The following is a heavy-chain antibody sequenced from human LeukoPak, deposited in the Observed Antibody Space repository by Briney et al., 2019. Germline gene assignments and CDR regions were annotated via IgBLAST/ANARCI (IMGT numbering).Heavy chain of an antibody. CDR3: AREMVGATYYFDY. CDR1: GGTFSSYA. CDR2: IIPILGIA. V-gene: IGHV1-69*04. J-gene: IGHJ4*02. Sequence: SVKVSCKASGGTFSSYAISWVRQAPGQGLEWMGRIIPILGIANYAQKFQGRVTITADKSTSTAYMELSSLRSEDTAVYYCAREMVGATYYFDYWGQGTLVSVSS. D-gene: IGHD1-26*01.